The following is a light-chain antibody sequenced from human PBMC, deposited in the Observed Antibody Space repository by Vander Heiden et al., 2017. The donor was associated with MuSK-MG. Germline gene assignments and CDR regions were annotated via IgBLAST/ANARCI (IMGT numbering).Light chain of an antibody. V-gene: IGLV3-1*01. CDR2: QDS. CDR3: QAWDSSNVV. CDR1: KLGDKY. Sequence: SYELTQPPSVSVSPGQTASITCSGDKLGDKYACWYQQKPGQSPVLVIYQDSKRTSGIPERFSGSNSGTTATLTIRGTQAMDEADYYCQAWDSSNVVFGGGTKLTVL. J-gene: IGLJ2*01.